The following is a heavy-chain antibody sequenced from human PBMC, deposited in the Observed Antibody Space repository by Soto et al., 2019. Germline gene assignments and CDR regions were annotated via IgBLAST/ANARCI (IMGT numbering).Heavy chain of an antibody. V-gene: IGHV5-51*01. Sequence: GESLKISCKGSGYSFTSYWIGWVRQMPGKGLEWMGIIYPGDSDTRYSPSFQGQVTISADKSISTAYLQWSSLKASDTAMYYCARLYDYGDYVDYYYMDVWGKGTTVTVSS. CDR2: IYPGDSDT. D-gene: IGHD4-17*01. CDR1: GYSFTSYW. J-gene: IGHJ6*03. CDR3: ARLYDYGDYVDYYYMDV.